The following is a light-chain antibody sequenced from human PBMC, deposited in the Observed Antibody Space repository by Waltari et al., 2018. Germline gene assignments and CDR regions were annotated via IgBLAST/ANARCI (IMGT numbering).Light chain of an antibody. CDR3: QQYYTSPYT. V-gene: IGKV4-1*01. J-gene: IGKJ2*01. Sequence: DIVMTQSPDSLAVSLGERANINCKSSKTVLYSSNNKNYLAWYQQKPGQPPKLVIYWASTRESGVPDRFSASGSGTDFNFTISSLQAEDVAVYYCQQYYTSPYTFAQGTKLEI. CDR1: KTVLYSSNNKNY. CDR2: WAS.